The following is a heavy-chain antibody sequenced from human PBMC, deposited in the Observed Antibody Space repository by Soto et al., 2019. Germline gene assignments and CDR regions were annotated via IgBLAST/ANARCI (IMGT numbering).Heavy chain of an antibody. D-gene: IGHD3-16*01. CDR2: IYWDDDK. Sequence: QITLKESGPMLVNPTQTLTLTCTFSGFSLSTNGVGVGWIRQPPGKALEWLALIYWDDDKRYSPSLKSRLAITRDTSKNQVVLTITNMDPVDTATYYCAHRRFGLRRPGYLGIFDSGGQGTLVTVSS. V-gene: IGHV2-5*02. J-gene: IGHJ4*02. CDR1: GFSLSTNGVG. CDR3: AHRRFGLRRPGYLGIFDS.